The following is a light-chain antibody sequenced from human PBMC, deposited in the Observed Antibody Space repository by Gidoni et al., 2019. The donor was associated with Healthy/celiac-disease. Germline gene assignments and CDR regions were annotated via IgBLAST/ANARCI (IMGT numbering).Light chain of an antibody. CDR1: QSISSY. CDR2: AAS. J-gene: IGKJ1*01. V-gene: IGKV1-39*01. Sequence: DIQMTQSPSSLSASVGDRVTINCRASQSISSYLNWYQQKPGKAPKLLIYAASSLQSGVPSRFSGSGSGTDFTLTIRILQPEDFATYYCPQSYSTPRTFGQGTKVEIK. CDR3: PQSYSTPRT.